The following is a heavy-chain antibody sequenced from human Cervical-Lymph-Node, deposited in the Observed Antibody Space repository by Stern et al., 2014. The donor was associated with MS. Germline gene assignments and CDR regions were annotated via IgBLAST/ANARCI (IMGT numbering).Heavy chain of an antibody. Sequence: QVQLVESGPGLVKPSETLSLTCSVSGDSITSSGYSWGWIRQPPGKGLEWIGSKFYSGNISYKSSLKSRVTIFVDTSKNQFSLTLSSVTAADTAVYYCARQLDYYYGLDVWGQGTTVTVSS. CDR2: KFYSGNI. J-gene: IGHJ6*02. CDR3: ARQLDYYYGLDV. CDR1: GDSITSSGYS. V-gene: IGHV4-39*01.